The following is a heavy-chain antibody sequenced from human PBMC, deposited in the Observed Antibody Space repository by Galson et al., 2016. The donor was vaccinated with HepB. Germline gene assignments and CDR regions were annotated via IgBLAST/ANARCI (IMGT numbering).Heavy chain of an antibody. J-gene: IGHJ6*02. D-gene: IGHD3-3*01. CDR1: GYSFDSYW. Sequence: QSGAEVKKPGESLRISCKTSGYSFDSYWVGWVRQMPGKGLERMGIIYPGDFDTRYSPSFQAPVTTSVDKSINTAYLQWSSLKASDPAMYYCTRSITGPYDFWGAIYNYYAMDVWGQGTTVTVSS. CDR3: TRSITGPYDFWGAIYNYYAMDV. V-gene: IGHV5-51*01. CDR2: IYPGDFDT.